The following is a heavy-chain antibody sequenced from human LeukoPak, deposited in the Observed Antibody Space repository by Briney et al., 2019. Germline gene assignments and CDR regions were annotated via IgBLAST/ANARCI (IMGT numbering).Heavy chain of an antibody. CDR3: AREDQYTVAGTVNAFDI. CDR2: ISAYNGNT. Sequence: ASVKVSCKASGYTFTSYGISWVRQAPGQGLEWMGWISAYNGNTNYAQKLQGRVTMTTDTSTSTAYMELRSLRSDDTAVYYCAREDQYTVAGTVNAFDIWGQGTMVTVSS. J-gene: IGHJ3*02. D-gene: IGHD6-19*01. V-gene: IGHV1-18*01. CDR1: GYTFTSYG.